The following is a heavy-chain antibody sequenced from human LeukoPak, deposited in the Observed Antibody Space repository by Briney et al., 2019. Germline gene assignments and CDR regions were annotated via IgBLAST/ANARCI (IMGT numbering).Heavy chain of an antibody. Sequence: GGSLRLSCVASGFTFSDYYMSWIRQAPGKGLEWVSYISSSSSYTNYADSVKGRFTISRDNAKNSLYLQMNSLRAEDTAVYYCAREEVGAAHFDYWGQGTLVTVSS. V-gene: IGHV3-11*05. CDR2: ISSSSSYT. D-gene: IGHD6-6*01. J-gene: IGHJ4*02. CDR1: GFTFSDYY. CDR3: AREEVGAAHFDY.